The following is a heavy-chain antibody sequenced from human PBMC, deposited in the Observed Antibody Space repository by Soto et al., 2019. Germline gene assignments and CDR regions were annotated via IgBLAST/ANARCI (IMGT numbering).Heavy chain of an antibody. Sequence: GGSLRLSCAASGFTFSSYAMHWVRQAPGKGLEYVSAIGSDGGNTYYANSVKDRFTIPRDNSKNTLYLQMGSLRTEDMAVYYCARGDPYSDTLRNDAFDIWGQGTMVTVSS. V-gene: IGHV3-64*01. CDR3: ARGDPYSDTLRNDAFDI. CDR1: GFTFSSYA. CDR2: IGSDGGNT. D-gene: IGHD5-18*01. J-gene: IGHJ3*02.